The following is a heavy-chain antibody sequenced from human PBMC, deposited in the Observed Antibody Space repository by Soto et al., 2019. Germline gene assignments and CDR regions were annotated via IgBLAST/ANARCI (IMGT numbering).Heavy chain of an antibody. V-gene: IGHV1-3*01. J-gene: IGHJ5*02. D-gene: IGHD2-2*03. Sequence: ASVKVSCKASGYTFTSYGMHWVRQAPGQRLEWMGWINAGNGNTKYSQKFQGRVTITRDTSASTAYMELSSLRSEDTAVYYCAREFGYCSSTSCHDSNWFDPWGQGTLVTVSS. CDR2: INAGNGNT. CDR3: AREFGYCSSTSCHDSNWFDP. CDR1: GYTFTSYG.